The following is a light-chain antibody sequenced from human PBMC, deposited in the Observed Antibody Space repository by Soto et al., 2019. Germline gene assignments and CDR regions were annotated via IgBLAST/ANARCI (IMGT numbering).Light chain of an antibody. V-gene: IGKV3-15*01. J-gene: IGKJ1*01. CDR2: GAS. CDR1: QSISDT. Sequence: EVVLTPSPATLSVSPRGRATLSCRASQSISDTLAWYQQKPGQAPRLLIHGASTRATGFPARFSGSGSGTDFTLTISSLQSEDFAVYYCQQYNNWPWTVGQGTKVDVK. CDR3: QQYNNWPWT.